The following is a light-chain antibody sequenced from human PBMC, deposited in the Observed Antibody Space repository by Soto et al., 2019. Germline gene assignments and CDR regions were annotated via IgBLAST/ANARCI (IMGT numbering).Light chain of an antibody. CDR3: SSYTSTSTLVV. CDR1: SSDVGGYNY. J-gene: IGLJ1*01. CDR2: DVS. V-gene: IGLV2-14*01. Sequence: QSALTQPASVSGSPGQSITISCTGTSSDVGGYNYVSWYQQHPGKAPKLMVYDVSNRPSGVSNRFSGSKSGNTASLIISGLQAEDEADYYCSSYTSTSTLVVFGTGTKVTVL.